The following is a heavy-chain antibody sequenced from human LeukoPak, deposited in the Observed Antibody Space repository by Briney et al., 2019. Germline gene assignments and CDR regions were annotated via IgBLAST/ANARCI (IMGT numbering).Heavy chain of an antibody. CDR1: GGSFSGYY. J-gene: IGHJ6*03. CDR2: INHSGST. CDR3: VRGGARSTSSYYYYYMDV. Sequence: NPPETLSLTCAVYGGSFSGYYWSWIRQPPGKGREWIGEINHSGSTNYNPSLKSRVTISVDTSKSQFSLKLSSVTAADTAVYYCVRGGARSTSSYYYYYMDVWGKGTTVTVSS. V-gene: IGHV4-34*01. D-gene: IGHD2-2*01.